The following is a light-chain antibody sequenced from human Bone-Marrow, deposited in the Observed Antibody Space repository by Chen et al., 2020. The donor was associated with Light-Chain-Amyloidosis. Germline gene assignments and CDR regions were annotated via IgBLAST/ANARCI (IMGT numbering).Light chain of an antibody. CDR2: EDS. V-gene: IGLV2-23*01. CDR1: PTDVGHYNL. Sequence: QAALTHPASVARSVGQSIPVSCTGTPTDVGHYNLVSWYQQPPAEAPMLMLYEDSERPSGVSNRFSCSTSANASSLTSSGRHTEDQADYYSCSSSDTDTLIFGTGTRLTVL. CDR3: CSSSDTDTLI. J-gene: IGLJ2*01.